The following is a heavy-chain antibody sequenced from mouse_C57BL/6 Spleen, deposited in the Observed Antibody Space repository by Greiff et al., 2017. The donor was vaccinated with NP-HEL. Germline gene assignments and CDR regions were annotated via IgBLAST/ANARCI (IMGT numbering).Heavy chain of an antibody. D-gene: IGHD4-1*01. V-gene: IGHV1-64*01. CDR1: GYTFTSYW. CDR3: AREGTGGDAMDY. J-gene: IGHJ4*01. Sequence: VQLQQPGAELVKPGASVKLSCKASGYTFTSYWMHWVKQRPGQGLEWIGMIHPNSGSTNYNEKFKSKATLTVDKSSSTAYMQLSSLTSEDSAVYYCAREGTGGDAMDYWGQGTSVTVSS. CDR2: IHPNSGST.